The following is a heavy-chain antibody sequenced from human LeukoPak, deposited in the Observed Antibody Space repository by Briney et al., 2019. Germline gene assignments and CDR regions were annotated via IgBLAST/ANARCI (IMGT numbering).Heavy chain of an antibody. CDR2: IIPIFGTA. J-gene: IGHJ4*02. V-gene: IGHV1-69*05. CDR3: ASTDDKWFHFDY. D-gene: IGHD3-22*01. Sequence: SVKVSCKAPGGTFSSYAISWVRQAPGQGPEWMGRIIPIFGTANYAQKFQGRVTITTDESTSTAYMELSSLRSEDTAVYYCASTDDKWFHFDYWGQGTLITVSS. CDR1: GGTFSSYA.